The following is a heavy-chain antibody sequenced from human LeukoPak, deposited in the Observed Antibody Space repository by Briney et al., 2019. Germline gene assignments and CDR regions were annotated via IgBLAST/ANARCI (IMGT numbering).Heavy chain of an antibody. CDR2: IYYSGST. D-gene: IGHD1-26*01. CDR3: ARGRPYSGGYHLDY. V-gene: IGHV4-39*02. Sequence: SETLSLTCTVSGDSTSSDRYYGGWVRQPPGKGLEWIGNIYYSGSTYCNPSLKSRVTMSVDTSKNQFFLKLNSVTAADTAVYYCARGRPYSGGYHLDYWGQGTLVTVSA. CDR1: GDSTSSDRYY. J-gene: IGHJ4*02.